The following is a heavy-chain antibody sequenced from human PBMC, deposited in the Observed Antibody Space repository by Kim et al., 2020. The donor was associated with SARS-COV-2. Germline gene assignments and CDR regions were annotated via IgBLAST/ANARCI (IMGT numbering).Heavy chain of an antibody. CDR1: GFTFSSYS. CDR3: ARDPYGGDLFYYYYGMDV. Sequence: GGSLRLSCAASGFTFSSYSMNWVRQALGKGLEWVSSISSSSSYIYYADSVKGRFTISRDNAKNSLYLQMNSLRAEDTAVYYCARDPYGGDLFYYYYGMDVWGQGTTVTVSS. D-gene: IGHD2-21*01. J-gene: IGHJ6*02. V-gene: IGHV3-21*01. CDR2: ISSSSSYI.